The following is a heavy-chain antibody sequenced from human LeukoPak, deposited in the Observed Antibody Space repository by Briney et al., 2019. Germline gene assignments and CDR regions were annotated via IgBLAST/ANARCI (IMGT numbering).Heavy chain of an antibody. Sequence: GGSLRLSCAASGFTFSSYEMNWVRQAPGKGLEWVSYISSSGSTIYYADSVKGRLTISRGNAKNSLYLQMNSLRAEDTAVYYCARDLYCSSTSCSDYWGQGTLVTVSS. D-gene: IGHD2-2*01. V-gene: IGHV3-48*03. J-gene: IGHJ4*02. CDR1: GFTFSSYE. CDR3: ARDLYCSSTSCSDY. CDR2: ISSSGSTI.